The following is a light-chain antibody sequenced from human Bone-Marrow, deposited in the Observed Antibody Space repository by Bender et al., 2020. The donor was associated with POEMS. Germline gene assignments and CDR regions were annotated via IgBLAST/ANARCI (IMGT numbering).Light chain of an antibody. CDR2: HDN. Sequence: SFDLTQPPSVSVSPGQTASITCSGDKLGDKFASWYQQKPGQSPVLVIYHDNRRPSGIPERFSGSNSGNTATLTISGTQAMDEADYYCHAWDSSVVFGGGTKLTVL. V-gene: IGLV3-1*01. CDR1: KLGDKF. CDR3: HAWDSSVV. J-gene: IGLJ2*01.